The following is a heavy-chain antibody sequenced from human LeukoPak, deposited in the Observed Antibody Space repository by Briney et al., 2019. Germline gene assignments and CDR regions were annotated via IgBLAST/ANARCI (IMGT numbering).Heavy chain of an antibody. Sequence: ASVKVSCKASGYTFTSYDINWVRQATGQGLGWMGWMNPNSGNTGYAQKFQGRVTMTRNTSISTAYMELSSLRSEDTAVCYCARGLRYCSSTSCRSHYYYYYYMDVWGKGTTVTVSS. CDR3: ARGLRYCSSTSCRSHYYYYYYMDV. D-gene: IGHD2-2*01. CDR2: MNPNSGNT. CDR1: GYTFTSYD. J-gene: IGHJ6*03. V-gene: IGHV1-8*01.